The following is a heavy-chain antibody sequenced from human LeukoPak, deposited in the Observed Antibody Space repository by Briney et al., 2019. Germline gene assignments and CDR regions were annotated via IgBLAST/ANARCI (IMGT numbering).Heavy chain of an antibody. D-gene: IGHD5-12*01. CDR3: ASHVSGGYSIYNWFDP. Sequence: PSETLSLTCAVYGGSFSGYYWSWIRQPPGKGLEWIGEINHSGSTNYNPSLKSRVTISVDTSKNQFSLKLSSVTAADTAVYYCASHVSGGYSIYNWFDPWGQGTLVTVSS. CDR2: INHSGST. V-gene: IGHV4-34*01. J-gene: IGHJ5*02. CDR1: GGSFSGYY.